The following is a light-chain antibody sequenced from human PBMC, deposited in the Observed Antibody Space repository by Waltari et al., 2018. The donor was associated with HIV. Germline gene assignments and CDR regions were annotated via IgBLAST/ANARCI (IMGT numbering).Light chain of an antibody. CDR3: SSYTSSSTLVV. Sequence: QSALTQPASVSGSPGQSITISCTGTSSDVGGYNYVSWYQQQPGKAHKLMIYDVSNRLSGVFTRVPGAKSGSTAYLTISGLPAEDEADYYCSSYTSSSTLVVFGGGTKLTVL. V-gene: IGLV2-14*03. J-gene: IGLJ2*01. CDR1: SSDVGGYNY. CDR2: DVS.